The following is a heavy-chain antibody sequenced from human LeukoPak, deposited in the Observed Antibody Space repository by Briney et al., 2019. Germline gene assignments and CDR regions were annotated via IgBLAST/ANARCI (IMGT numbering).Heavy chain of an antibody. CDR2: IIPIFGTA. D-gene: IGHD3-3*01. J-gene: IGHJ6*03. V-gene: IGHV1-69*05. CDR1: GGTFSSYA. CDR3: ARADISRDLIYMDV. Sequence: ASVKVSCKASGGTFSSYAISWVRQAPGQGLELMGGIIPIFGTANYAQKFQGRVTITTDESTSTAYMELSSLRFEDTAVYYCARADISRDLIYMDVWGKGTTVTVSS.